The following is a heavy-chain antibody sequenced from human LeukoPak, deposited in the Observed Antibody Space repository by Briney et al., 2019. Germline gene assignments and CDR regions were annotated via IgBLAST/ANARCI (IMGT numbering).Heavy chain of an antibody. CDR2: ISGSGGST. CDR1: GFTVSSNY. CDR3: AKHMIVVVTQDY. V-gene: IGHV3-23*01. D-gene: IGHD3-22*01. Sequence: GGSRRLSCAASGFTVSSNYMSWVRQAPGKGLEWVSAISGSGGSTYYADSVKGRFTISRDNSKNTLYLQMNSLRAEDTAVYYCAKHMIVVVTQDYWGQGTLVTVSS. J-gene: IGHJ4*02.